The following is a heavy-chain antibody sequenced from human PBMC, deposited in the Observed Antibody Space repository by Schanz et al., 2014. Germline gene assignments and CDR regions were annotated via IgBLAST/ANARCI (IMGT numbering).Heavy chain of an antibody. Sequence: QVQLVQSGAEVKKPGASVKVSCKASAYSLTGYYLHWVRQAPGQGLEWMGWINPNNGGTNYAQKFQGRVTMTRDTSISTAYMEMTRLTSDDTAVYYCARNYGGHSEESDRYGMDVWGQGTTVTVSS. CDR2: INPNNGGT. CDR3: ARNYGGHSEESDRYGMDV. J-gene: IGHJ6*02. D-gene: IGHD4-17*01. V-gene: IGHV1-2*02. CDR1: AYSLTGYY.